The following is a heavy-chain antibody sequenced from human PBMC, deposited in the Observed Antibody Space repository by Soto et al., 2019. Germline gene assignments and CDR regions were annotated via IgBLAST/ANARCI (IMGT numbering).Heavy chain of an antibody. CDR3: ARDPRAYDSSGYYYLFDY. CDR2: ISYDGSNK. J-gene: IGHJ4*02. Sequence: PGGSLRLSCAASGFTFSSYAMHWVRQAPGKGLEWVAVISYDGSNKYYADSVKGRFTISRDNSKNTLYLQMNSLRAEDTAVYYCARDPRAYDSSGYYYLFDYWGQGTLVTVSS. D-gene: IGHD3-22*01. V-gene: IGHV3-30-3*01. CDR1: GFTFSSYA.